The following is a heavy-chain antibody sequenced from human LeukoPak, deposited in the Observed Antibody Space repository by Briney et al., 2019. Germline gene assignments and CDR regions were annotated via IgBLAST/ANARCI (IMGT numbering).Heavy chain of an antibody. CDR1: GYTLTELS. CDR2: FDPEDGVT. J-gene: IGHJ4*02. CDR3: ATDSIAAAGMPLDY. V-gene: IGHV1-24*01. D-gene: IGHD6-13*01. Sequence: ASVKVSCKVSGYTLTELSMHWVRQAPGKGLEWMGGFDPEDGVTIYAQKFQGRVTMTEDTSTDTAYMELSSLRSEDTAVYYCATDSIAAAGMPLDYWGQGTLVTVSS.